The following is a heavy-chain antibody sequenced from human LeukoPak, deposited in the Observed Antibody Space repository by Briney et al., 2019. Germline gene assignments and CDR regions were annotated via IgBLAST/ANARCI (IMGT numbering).Heavy chain of an antibody. D-gene: IGHD6-13*01. J-gene: IGHJ4*02. CDR3: ARLRDSSSFRYFDY. CDR2: IYYSGST. Sequence: SETLSLTCTVSGGSISSYYWGWIRQPPGKGLEWIGSIYYSGSTYYNPSLKSRVTISVDTSKNQFSLKLSSVTAADTAVYYCARLRDSSSFRYFDYWGQGTLVTVSS. CDR1: GGSISSYY. V-gene: IGHV4-39*07.